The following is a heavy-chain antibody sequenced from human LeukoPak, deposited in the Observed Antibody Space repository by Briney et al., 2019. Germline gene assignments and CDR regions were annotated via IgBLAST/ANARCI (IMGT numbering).Heavy chain of an antibody. Sequence: ASVKVSCKASGYTFTSYAMHWVRQAPGQRLEWMGWINAGNGNTKYSQKFQGRVTITRDTSASTAYMELSSLRSEDTAVYYCATGFGVVVPAAIAYFQHWGQGTLVTVSS. D-gene: IGHD2-2*01. CDR1: GYTFTSYA. J-gene: IGHJ1*01. CDR2: INAGNGNT. V-gene: IGHV1-3*01. CDR3: ATGFGVVVPAAIAYFQH.